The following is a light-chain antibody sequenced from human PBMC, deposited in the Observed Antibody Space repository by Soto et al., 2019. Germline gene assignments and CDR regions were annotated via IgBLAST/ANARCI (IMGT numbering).Light chain of an antibody. CDR2: KAA. CDR3: QQYNSDPTWT. V-gene: IGKV1-5*03. CDR1: QSFSSW. Sequence: DIQMTQSPSTLSASVGDRVTITCRASQSFSSWLAWYQQKPGKAPKLLIYKAAILESGVPSRFSGSGSGTEFNLAISNLQPDDFATYYCQQYNSDPTWTFGQGTKVEIK. J-gene: IGKJ1*01.